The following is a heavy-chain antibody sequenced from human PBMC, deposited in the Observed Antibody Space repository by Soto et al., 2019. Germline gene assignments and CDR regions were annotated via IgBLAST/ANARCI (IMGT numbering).Heavy chain of an antibody. D-gene: IGHD2-21*02. CDR1: GFSLTTRGVG. J-gene: IGHJ6*02. CDR2: VYWDDDK. Sequence: SGPTLVNPTQTLTLTCTFSGFSLTTRGVGVGWIRQPPGKALEWLALVYWDDDKRYNPSLRSRLTITKDTSKKQVVLTMTNMEPVDTATYYCVQSRCGGDCLTFYSSHAYYGLDVWGQGTTVTVSS. V-gene: IGHV2-5*02. CDR3: VQSRCGGDCLTFYSSHAYYGLDV.